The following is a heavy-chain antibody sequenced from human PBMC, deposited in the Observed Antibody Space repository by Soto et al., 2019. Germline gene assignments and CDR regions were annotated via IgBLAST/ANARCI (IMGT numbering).Heavy chain of an antibody. CDR1: GGSISSGGYS. CDR3: ARAHYGDYGYGMDV. J-gene: IGHJ6*02. CDR2: IYHSGGT. D-gene: IGHD4-17*01. Sequence: QLQLQESGSGLVKPSQTLSLTCAVSGGSISSGGYSWSWIRQPPGKGLEWSGYIYHSGGTYYNPYLQSRVTISVDRSKNQFSLELSSVTAADTAVYYCARAHYGDYGYGMDVWGQGTTVTVSS. V-gene: IGHV4-30-2*01.